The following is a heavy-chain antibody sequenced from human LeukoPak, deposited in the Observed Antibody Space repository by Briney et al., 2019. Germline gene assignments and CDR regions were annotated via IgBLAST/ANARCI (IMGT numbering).Heavy chain of an antibody. J-gene: IGHJ4*02. CDR2: ISDDETYK. CDR1: GFTFNSYS. CDR3: ARAGFTFSDYFGSFFDY. Sequence: GGSLRLSCAASGFTFNSYSMHWVRQAPGKGLEWVTAISDDETYKFYADSVKGRFTISRDNAKNSLYLQMNSLRAEDTAVYYCARAGFTFSDYFGSFFDYWGQGTLVTVSS. V-gene: IGHV3-30-3*01. D-gene: IGHD3-10*01.